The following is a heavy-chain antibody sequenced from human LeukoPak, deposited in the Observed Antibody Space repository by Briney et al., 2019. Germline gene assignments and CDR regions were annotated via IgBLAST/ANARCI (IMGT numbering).Heavy chain of an antibody. J-gene: IGHJ4*02. CDR1: GFTFDDYG. Sequence: GGSLRLSCAASGFTFDDYGMSWVRHARGKGLEWVSGINWNGGSTVYADSVKGRFTISRDNAKNSLYLQMNSLRAEDTALYYCAREGAVAGNFYYFDYWGQGTLVTVSS. CDR2: INWNGGST. V-gene: IGHV3-20*04. D-gene: IGHD6-19*01. CDR3: AREGAVAGNFYYFDY.